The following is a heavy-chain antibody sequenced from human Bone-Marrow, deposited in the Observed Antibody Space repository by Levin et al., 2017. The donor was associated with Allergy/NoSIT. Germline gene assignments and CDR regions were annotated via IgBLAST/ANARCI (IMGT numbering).Heavy chain of an antibody. Sequence: RPGGSLRLSCKVSGYSLSELSFYWVRQAPGKGLEWMGGIDPEDGETFYAQKFQGRVTMTEDTSTNTAFLELSSLRSDDTAVYYCAADSSNFEGTTLDYRGQGTLVTVSS. D-gene: IGHD1-14*01. CDR2: IDPEDGET. CDR1: GYSLSELS. J-gene: IGHJ4*02. CDR3: AADSSNFEGTTLDY. V-gene: IGHV1-24*01.